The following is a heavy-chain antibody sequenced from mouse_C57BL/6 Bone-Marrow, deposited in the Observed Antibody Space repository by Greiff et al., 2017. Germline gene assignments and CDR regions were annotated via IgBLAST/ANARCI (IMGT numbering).Heavy chain of an antibody. CDR1: GYTFTSYG. D-gene: IGHD1-1*01. Sequence: QVQLQQSGAELVRPGASVKLSCKASGYTFTSYGISWVKQRTGQGLEWIGEIYPRSGNTYYNEKFKGKATLTADKSSSTAYMQLRSLTSEDSAVYFCARAPYYGSSYPAWFAYWGQGTLVTVSA. J-gene: IGHJ3*01. CDR2: IYPRSGNT. V-gene: IGHV1-81*01. CDR3: ARAPYYGSSYPAWFAY.